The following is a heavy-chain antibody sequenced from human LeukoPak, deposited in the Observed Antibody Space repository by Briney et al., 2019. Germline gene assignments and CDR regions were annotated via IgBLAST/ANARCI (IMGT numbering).Heavy chain of an antibody. J-gene: IGHJ4*02. CDR2: ISAYNGNT. CDR3: ARERALWFGELRTDY. D-gene: IGHD3-10*01. CDR1: GYTFTSYG. Sequence: ALVKVSCKASGYTFTSYGISWVRQAPGQGLEWMGWISAYNGNTNYAQKLQGRVTMTTDTSTSTAYMELRSLRSDDTAVYYCARERALWFGELRTDYWGQGTLVTVSS. V-gene: IGHV1-18*01.